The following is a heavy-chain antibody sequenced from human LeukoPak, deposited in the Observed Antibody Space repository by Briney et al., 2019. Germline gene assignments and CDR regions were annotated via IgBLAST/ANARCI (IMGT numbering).Heavy chain of an antibody. V-gene: IGHV4-39*07. CDR1: GGSISSSNYY. CDR3: ARAGDFWSGYYVPSFFDY. Sequence: SETLSLTCNVSGGSISSSNYYWGWIRQPPGKGLEWIASTSYSGSTSYNPSLKGRVTMSVDTSKNQFSLKLSYVTAADTAVYYCARAGDFWSGYYVPSFFDYWGQGTLVTVSS. CDR2: TSYSGST. J-gene: IGHJ4*02. D-gene: IGHD3-3*01.